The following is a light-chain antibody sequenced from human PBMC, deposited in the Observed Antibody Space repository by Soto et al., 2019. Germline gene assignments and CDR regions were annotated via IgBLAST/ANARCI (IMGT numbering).Light chain of an antibody. J-gene: IGKJ1*01. CDR3: QQYHNLWT. CDR1: QSINTN. CDR2: GAS. Sequence: ETVMTQSPATLSVSPGERATFSCRASQSINTNLAWFQLKPGQAPRLLIYGASGRATGIPDRFSGSGSGTEFTLAITSLQSEDFALYYCQQYHNLWTFGQGTKVDIK. V-gene: IGKV3D-15*01.